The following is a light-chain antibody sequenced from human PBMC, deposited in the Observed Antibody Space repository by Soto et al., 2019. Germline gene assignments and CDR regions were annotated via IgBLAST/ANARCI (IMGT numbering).Light chain of an antibody. CDR1: QTILHKTNNKNY. CDR3: KQYYNTPWT. CDR2: WAS. Sequence: DIVMTQSPDSLAVSLGERATINCKSSQTILHKTNNKNYIAWYQQKPGHPPKLLISWASTRESGVPDRFSGSGSGTGFTLTISSLQAEDVAMYYCKQYYNTPWTFGQGTKLEIK. V-gene: IGKV4-1*01. J-gene: IGKJ1*01.